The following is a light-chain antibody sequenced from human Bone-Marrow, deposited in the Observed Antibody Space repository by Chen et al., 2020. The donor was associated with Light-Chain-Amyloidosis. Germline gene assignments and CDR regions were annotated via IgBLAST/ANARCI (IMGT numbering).Light chain of an antibody. J-gene: IGKJ4*01. V-gene: IGKV3-20*01. CDR1: QTISSNY. CDR3: QQYGTSPIT. Sequence: EIVLTQSPGTLSLSPGEGANLSCRASQTISSNYLTWYQQKFGQAPRLLIYGSSSRDTGIPDRFTGSGSGTDFTLTINRLEPEDFAMYYCQQYGTSPITFGGGTTVEIK. CDR2: GSS.